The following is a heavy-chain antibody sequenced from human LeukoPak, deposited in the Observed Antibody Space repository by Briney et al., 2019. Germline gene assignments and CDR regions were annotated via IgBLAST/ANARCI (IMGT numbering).Heavy chain of an antibody. D-gene: IGHD5-12*01. CDR1: GFTFSSYG. CDR3: ARDPGSGYEEHFDY. Sequence: GGSLRLSCAASGFTFSSYGMSWVRQAPGKGLEWVSAISGSGGSTYYADSVKGRFTISRDNSKNTLYLQMNSLRAEDTAVYYCARDPGSGYEEHFDYWGQGTLVTVSS. J-gene: IGHJ4*02. V-gene: IGHV3-23*01. CDR2: ISGSGGST.